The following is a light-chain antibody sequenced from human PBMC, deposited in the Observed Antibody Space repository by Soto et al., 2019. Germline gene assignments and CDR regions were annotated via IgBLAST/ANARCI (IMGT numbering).Light chain of an antibody. CDR2: AAS. V-gene: IGKV1-39*01. CDR3: QQNSRAIPWT. CDR1: QSISRY. Sequence: DIQMTQSPSSLSASVGDRITITCRASQSISRYLNWYQHKPGKAPKLLINAASSLERGVPSRFSGGGSGTDFTLNISSLQPDDFANYYCQQNSRAIPWTLGQGTKGDIK. J-gene: IGKJ1*01.